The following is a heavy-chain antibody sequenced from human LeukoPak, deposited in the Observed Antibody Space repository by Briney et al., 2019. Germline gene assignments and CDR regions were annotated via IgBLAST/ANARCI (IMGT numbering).Heavy chain of an antibody. CDR1: GFTFSNNG. CDR3: AKGLNWFDP. CDR2: LTGSGSSV. V-gene: IGHV3-23*01. D-gene: IGHD2-8*01. J-gene: IGHJ5*02. Sequence: GGSLRLSCVVSGFTFSNNGMSWVRQAPGKGLEWISGLTGSGSSVYYADSVRGRVTISRDNSRNTLYLHFDSLRADDTAVYYCAKGLNWFDPWGQGTLDTVSS.